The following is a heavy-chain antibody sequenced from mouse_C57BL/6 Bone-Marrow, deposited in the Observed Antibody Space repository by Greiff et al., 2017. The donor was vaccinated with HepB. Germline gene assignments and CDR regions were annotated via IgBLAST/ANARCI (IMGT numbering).Heavy chain of an antibody. CDR3: ASLRQLAWFAY. Sequence: VQLQQSGPELVKPGASVKISCKASGYTFTDYYMNWVKQSHGKSLEWIGDINPNNGGTSYNQKFKGKATLTVDKSSSNAYMELRSLTSEDSAVYYCASLRQLAWFAYWGQGALVTVSA. CDR2: INPNNGGT. CDR1: GYTFTDYY. J-gene: IGHJ3*01. V-gene: IGHV1-26*01. D-gene: IGHD3-2*01.